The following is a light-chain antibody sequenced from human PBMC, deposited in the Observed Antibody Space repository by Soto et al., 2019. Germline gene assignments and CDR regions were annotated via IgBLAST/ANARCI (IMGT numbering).Light chain of an antibody. CDR3: QQYGSSYT. V-gene: IGKV3-20*01. CDR2: GTS. CDR1: QSVRNNY. Sequence: DIEMTQSPCTLSLSPGERATLSCRASQSVRNNYVAWYQKQPGQATRLLISGTSTRDTVIPDMFSGSGSGKDFTITISMLEPEDVAVYYCQQYGSSYTFGPGTKVEIK. J-gene: IGKJ3*01.